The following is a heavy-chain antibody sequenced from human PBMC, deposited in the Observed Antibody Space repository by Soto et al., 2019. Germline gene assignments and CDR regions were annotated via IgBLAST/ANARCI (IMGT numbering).Heavy chain of an antibody. Sequence: QVQLVQSGAEVKKPGASVKVSCKASGYTFTSYDINWVRQATGQGLEWMGWMNPNSGNTVYAQKFQDRVTMTRNTSISTAYMELRSLRPEDTAVYYCARERNMYGMDVWGQGTTVTVSS. CDR3: ARERNMYGMDV. D-gene: IGHD1-1*01. CDR1: GYTFTSYD. J-gene: IGHJ6*02. CDR2: MNPNSGNT. V-gene: IGHV1-8*01.